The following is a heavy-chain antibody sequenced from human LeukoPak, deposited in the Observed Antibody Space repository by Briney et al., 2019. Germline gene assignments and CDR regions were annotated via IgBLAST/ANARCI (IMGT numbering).Heavy chain of an antibody. CDR1: GGSISSSNW. V-gene: IGHV4-4*02. J-gene: IGHJ6*03. Sequence: SETLSLTCAVSGGSISSSNWWSWVRQPPGKGLEWIGEIYHSGSTNYNPPLKSRVTISVDKTKNQFSLKLSSVTAADTAVYYCARSHYYYYYYRDVWGKGTTVTVSS. CDR3: ARSHYYYYYYRDV. CDR2: IYHSGST.